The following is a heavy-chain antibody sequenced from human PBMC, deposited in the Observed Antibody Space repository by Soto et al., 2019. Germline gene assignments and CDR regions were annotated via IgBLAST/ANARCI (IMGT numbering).Heavy chain of an antibody. Sequence: QVQLVESGGGVVQPGRSLRLSLAASGFTFSNFGMHWVRQAPGQGLEWVAAISSDGSDKYYSEGRFIISRNNSKNKMFMQINSLRVEDTAVYYCAKGSDVARQELDYWGQGTLVTVSS. V-gene: IGHV3-30*18. CDR3: AKGSDVARQELDY. D-gene: IGHD2-15*01. J-gene: IGHJ4*02. CDR1: GFTFSNFG. CDR2: ISSDGSDK.